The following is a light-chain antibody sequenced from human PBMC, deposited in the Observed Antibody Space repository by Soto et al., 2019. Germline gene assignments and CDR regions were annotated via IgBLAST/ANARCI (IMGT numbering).Light chain of an antibody. Sequence: QSALTQPASVSGSPGQSITISCTGTSGDVGSYNLVSWYQQHPGKAPKLMIYEGSKRPSGVSNRFSGSKSGNTASLTISGLQAEDEDDYYCCSYAGRSTFEVFGGGTKVTVL. V-gene: IGLV2-23*03. CDR3: CSYAGRSTFEV. J-gene: IGLJ2*01. CDR1: SGDVGSYNL. CDR2: EGS.